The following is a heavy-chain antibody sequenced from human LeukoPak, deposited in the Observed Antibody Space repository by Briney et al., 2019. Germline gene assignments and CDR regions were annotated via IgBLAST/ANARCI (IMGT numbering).Heavy chain of an antibody. J-gene: IGHJ3*02. Sequence: GGSLRLSCAASGFTFSSYGMHWVRQAPGKGLEWVAVISYDGSNKYYADSVKGRFTISRDNSKNTLYLQMNSLRAEDTAVYYCGGDHVFPDAFDIWGQGTMVTVSS. V-gene: IGHV3-30*03. D-gene: IGHD3-10*01. CDR2: ISYDGSNK. CDR1: GFTFSSYG. CDR3: GGDHVFPDAFDI.